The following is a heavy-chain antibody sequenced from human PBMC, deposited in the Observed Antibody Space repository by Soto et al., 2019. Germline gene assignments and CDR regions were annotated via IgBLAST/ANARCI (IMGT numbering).Heavy chain of an antibody. Sequence: KPSETLSLTCNVSGGSIRSNYWSWTRQPAGKALEWIGRIYTSGTTNYNPSLKSRATMLIDTSKNQFSLILSSVTAADTGVYYCAREGASGFGMDVWGQGTTVTVSS. CDR1: GGSIRSNY. J-gene: IGHJ6*02. CDR3: AREGASGFGMDV. D-gene: IGHD1-26*01. CDR2: IYTSGTT. V-gene: IGHV4-4*07.